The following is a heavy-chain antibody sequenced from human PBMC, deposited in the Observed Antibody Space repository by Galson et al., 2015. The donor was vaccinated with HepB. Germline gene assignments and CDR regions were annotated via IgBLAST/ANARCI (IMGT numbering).Heavy chain of an antibody. V-gene: IGHV3-66*02. Sequence: SLRLSCAASGFTVSSNYMSWVRQAPGKGLEWVSVIYSGGSTYYADSVKGRFTISRDNSKNTLYLQMNSLRAEDTAVYYCARVGYPIYYYYGMDVWGQGTTVTVSS. CDR2: IYSGGST. D-gene: IGHD5-12*01. CDR3: ARVGYPIYYYYGMDV. CDR1: GFTVSSNY. J-gene: IGHJ6*02.